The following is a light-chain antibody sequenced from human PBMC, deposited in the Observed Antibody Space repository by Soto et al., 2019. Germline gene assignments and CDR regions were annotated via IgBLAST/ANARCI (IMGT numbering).Light chain of an antibody. Sequence: EIVLTQSPGTLSLTPGERATLSCRASQSVSSSYLAWYQQKPGQAPSLLIHSASIRATGIPDRFSGSGSGTDFTLTISRLEPEDFAIYYCQQYGSSPRTFGQGTKVDIK. CDR3: QQYGSSPRT. J-gene: IGKJ1*01. V-gene: IGKV3-20*01. CDR1: QSVSSSY. CDR2: SAS.